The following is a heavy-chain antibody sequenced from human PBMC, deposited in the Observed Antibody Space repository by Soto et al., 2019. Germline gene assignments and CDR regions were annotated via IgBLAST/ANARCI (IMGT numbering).Heavy chain of an antibody. D-gene: IGHD3-10*01. J-gene: IGHJ5*02. CDR1: GYTFTSYG. CDR2: ISAYNGNT. CDR3: ARVEGWRVNYYGSGSYYIWFDP. V-gene: IGHV1-18*01. Sequence: ASVKVSCKASGYTFTSYGISWVRQAPGQGLEWMGWISAYNGNTNYAQKLQGRVTMTTDTSTSTAYMELRSLRSDDTAVYNCARVEGWRVNYYGSGSYYIWFDPWGQGTLVTVSS.